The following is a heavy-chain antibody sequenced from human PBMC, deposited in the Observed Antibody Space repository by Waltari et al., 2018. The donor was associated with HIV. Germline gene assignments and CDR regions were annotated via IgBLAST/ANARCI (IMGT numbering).Heavy chain of an antibody. J-gene: IGHJ1*01. Sequence: EVQLLVSGGVLVQPVRALTLPSLNRALTFRSYAMRFVRQAPGKGLDWLSVIRGSGGSTYCADSVKGRFTISRDDSKNTLYLQMNSLRAEDTAVYYCAKGVAGTRYFQHWGQGTLVTVSS. CDR1: ALTFRSYA. CDR2: IRGSGGST. V-gene: IGHV3-23*01. D-gene: IGHD6-19*01. CDR3: AKGVAGTRYFQH.